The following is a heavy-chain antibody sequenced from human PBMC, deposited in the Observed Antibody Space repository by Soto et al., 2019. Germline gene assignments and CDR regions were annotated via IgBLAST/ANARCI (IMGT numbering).Heavy chain of an antibody. CDR3: GRHSLTPEATESSVP. V-gene: IGHV5-51*01. CDR2: IYAANSET. D-gene: IGHD5-12*01. CDR1: GYSFSTYW. J-gene: IGHJ5*02. Sequence: GESLKISCEASGYSFSTYWIGWVRQMPGKGLEWVGLIYAANSETRYSPSFQGQVTLSVDKSINTAYLQWSSLKASDTAIYYCGRHSLTPEATESSVPLCQGTLVTV.